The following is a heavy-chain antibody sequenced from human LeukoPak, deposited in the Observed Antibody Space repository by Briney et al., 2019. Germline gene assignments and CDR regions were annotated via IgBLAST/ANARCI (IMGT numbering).Heavy chain of an antibody. CDR1: GFTFSSNW. CDR2: INEDGSTT. V-gene: IGHV3-74*01. J-gene: IGHJ4*02. CDR3: AKLPYRGYYDSSGYFDY. D-gene: IGHD3-22*01. Sequence: GGSLRLSCAASGFTFSSNWMHWVRQAPGKGLVWVSRINEDGSTTNYADSVKGRSTIFRDNAKNTLYLQMNSLRADDTAVYYCAKLPYRGYYDSSGYFDYWGQGTLVTVSS.